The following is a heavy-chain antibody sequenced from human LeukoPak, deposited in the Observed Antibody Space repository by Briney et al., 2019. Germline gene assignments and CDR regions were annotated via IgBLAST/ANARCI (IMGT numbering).Heavy chain of an antibody. CDR3: ARELRTFDS. V-gene: IGHV3-7*01. D-gene: IGHD3-16*01. CDR2: IKHNGDEL. J-gene: IGHJ4*02. Sequence: GGSLRLSCAASGFTFSSYWMTWVRQAPGEGLEWVANIKHNGDELNYVDSVEDRFTISRDNAKNSLYLHMTSLRAEDTAVYYCARELRTFDSWGQGTLVTVSS. CDR1: GFTFSSYW.